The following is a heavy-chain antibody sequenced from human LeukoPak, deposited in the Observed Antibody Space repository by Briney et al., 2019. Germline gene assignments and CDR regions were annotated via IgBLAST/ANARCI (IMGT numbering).Heavy chain of an antibody. CDR2: INPDGRTK. CDR1: GFTFSSSW. Sequence: GGSLRLSCVASGFTFSSSWVSWVRQAPGEGLEFVANINPDGRTKNYVDSVKGRFTISRDNAKNSLYLQMNSLRDEDTAVYYCARDTSFDPWGQGTLVTVSS. V-gene: IGHV3-7*01. CDR3: ARDTSFDP. J-gene: IGHJ5*02.